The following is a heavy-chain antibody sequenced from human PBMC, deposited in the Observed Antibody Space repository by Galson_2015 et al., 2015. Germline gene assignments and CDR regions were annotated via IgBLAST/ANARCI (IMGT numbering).Heavy chain of an antibody. Sequence: SLRLSCAASGFTFNDYSMNWVRQAPGKGLEWVANIKYDGSEKYYVDSVKGRFTISRDNPKNSLFLQMNSLRTEDTAVYYCARDQRGFASSGVPWGQGTLVTVSS. V-gene: IGHV3-7*01. CDR2: IKYDGSEK. J-gene: IGHJ5*02. CDR1: GFTFNDYS. D-gene: IGHD6-25*01. CDR3: ARDQRGFASSGVP.